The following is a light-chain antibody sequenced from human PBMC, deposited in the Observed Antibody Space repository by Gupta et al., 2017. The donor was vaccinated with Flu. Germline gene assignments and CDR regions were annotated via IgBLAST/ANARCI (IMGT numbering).Light chain of an antibody. CDR1: QSVSSSY. CDR3: QQEGSSPET. Sequence: IVLTQSPGTLSLSPGARATLSCRASQSVSSSYLAWYQQKPGQAPRLLIYGASSRATGISDRFSGSGSGTDFTLTINSLEPEDFAVYYCQQEGSSPETFGQGTKVEIK. J-gene: IGKJ1*01. V-gene: IGKV3-20*01. CDR2: GAS.